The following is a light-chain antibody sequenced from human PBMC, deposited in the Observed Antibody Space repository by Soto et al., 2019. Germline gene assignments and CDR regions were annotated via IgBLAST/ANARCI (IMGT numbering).Light chain of an antibody. CDR3: QQRSHWDS. CDR2: DAS. CDR1: QSINND. J-gene: IGKJ4*01. Sequence: EIVLTQSPATLSLSPGERATLSCRASQSINNDLAWYQHKPGQAPRLLIYDASNRATGIPARFSGSGSGTDFTLTISSLEPEDFAVYYCQQRSHWDSLAGGTKVESK. V-gene: IGKV3-11*01.